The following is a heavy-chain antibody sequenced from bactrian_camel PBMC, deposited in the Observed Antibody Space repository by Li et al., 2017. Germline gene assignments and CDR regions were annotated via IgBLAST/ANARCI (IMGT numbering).Heavy chain of an antibody. CDR2: TDNRHRT. CDR1: GVIVTRYC. D-gene: IGHD3*01. J-gene: IGHJ4*01. V-gene: IGHV3S67*01. Sequence: VQLVESGGGLVQPGGSLRLSCVASGVIVTRYCWGWFRQAAGKEREWVATTDNRHRTANPDSLQGQFSISEDTSNSLDMKDCAAQGRSKSCEQGTQVTVS.